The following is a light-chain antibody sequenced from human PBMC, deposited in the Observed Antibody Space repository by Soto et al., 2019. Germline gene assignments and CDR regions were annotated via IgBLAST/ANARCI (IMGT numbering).Light chain of an antibody. CDR3: QQYHAWPLA. J-gene: IGKJ4*01. CDR1: ESIRNN. CDR2: AAS. Sequence: IVVTQSPATLSLSPGERATLSCRASESIRNNLAWYQQKPGQAPRLLIYAASTSATTIPARFSGSGSGTDFTLTISSLQSGDLAVYYCQQYHAWPLAFGGGTKVEIK. V-gene: IGKV3-15*01.